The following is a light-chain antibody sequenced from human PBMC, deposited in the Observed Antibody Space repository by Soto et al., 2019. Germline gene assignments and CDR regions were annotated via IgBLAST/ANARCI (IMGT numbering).Light chain of an antibody. V-gene: IGKV3-20*01. CDR2: GAS. J-gene: IGKJ5*01. Sequence: PGERATLSCGASQSVTGNYLAWYQQKPGQAPRRLIYGASTRATGIPDRFSGSGSGTDFTLTIGRLDPEDFAVYYCQQYGSSPTFGEGTRLEI. CDR1: QSVTGNY. CDR3: QQYGSSPT.